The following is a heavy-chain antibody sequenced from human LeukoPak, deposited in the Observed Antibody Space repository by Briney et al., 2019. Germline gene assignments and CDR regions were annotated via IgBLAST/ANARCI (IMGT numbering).Heavy chain of an antibody. Sequence: PGGSLRLSCAASGFTFSSYGMHWVRQAPGKGLEWVAFIRYDGSNKYYADSVKGRFTISRDNSKNTLYLQMNSLRAEDTAVYYCAKSPNPQYYYYMDVWAKGPRSPSP. CDR2: IRYDGSNK. V-gene: IGHV3-30*02. CDR1: GFTFSSYG. CDR3: AKSPNPQYYYYMDV. J-gene: IGHJ6*03.